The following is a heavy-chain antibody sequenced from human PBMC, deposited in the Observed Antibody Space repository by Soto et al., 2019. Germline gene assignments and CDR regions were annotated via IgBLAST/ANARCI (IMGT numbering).Heavy chain of an antibody. D-gene: IGHD3-16*01. CDR3: ARSRGGYFDY. J-gene: IGHJ4*02. Sequence: QVQLQESGPGLVKPSETLSLTCTVSGGSISSYYWSWIRQPPGKGLEWIGYIYYSGSTNYNPPLKSRVTISVDTSKNQFSLKLSSVTAADTAVYYCARSRGGYFDYWGQGTLVTVSS. V-gene: IGHV4-59*01. CDR1: GGSISSYY. CDR2: IYYSGST.